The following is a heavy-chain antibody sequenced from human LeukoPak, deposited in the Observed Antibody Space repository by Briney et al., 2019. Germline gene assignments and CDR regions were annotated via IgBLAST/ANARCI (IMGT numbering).Heavy chain of an antibody. CDR2: IKQDGSEK. D-gene: IGHD5-18*01. CDR3: ARDTYSYGYYYGMDV. Sequence: SGGSLRLSCAASGFTFSSYWMSWVRQAPGKGLEWVANIKQDGSEKYYVDSVKGRFTISRDNAKNSLYLQMNSLRAEDTAVYYSARDTYSYGYYYGMDVWGQGTTVTVYS. J-gene: IGHJ6*02. CDR1: GFTFSSYW. V-gene: IGHV3-7*01.